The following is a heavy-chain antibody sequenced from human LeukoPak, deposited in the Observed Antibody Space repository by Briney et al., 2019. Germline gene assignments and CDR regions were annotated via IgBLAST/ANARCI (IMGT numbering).Heavy chain of an antibody. CDR3: TRNAFDM. Sequence: GGSLRLSCAVSGFTFSNYWMSWVRQAPGKGLEWVANINQDGSEKNYVDSVKGRLTISRDNARNSLYLQMNSLRAEDTAVYYCTRNAFDMWGQGTMVTVSS. CDR2: INQDGSEK. CDR1: GFTFSNYW. J-gene: IGHJ3*02. V-gene: IGHV3-7*01.